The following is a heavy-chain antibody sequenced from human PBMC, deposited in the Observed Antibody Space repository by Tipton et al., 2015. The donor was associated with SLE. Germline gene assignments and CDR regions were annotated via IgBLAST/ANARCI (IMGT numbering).Heavy chain of an antibody. Sequence: SLRLSCAASGFDFKTYGMHWVRQAPGKGLEWVAVIWYDGSKKYYAESMKGRVTISRDNSKNTLYLEMYSLGAEDTAVYYCARTGELSLDLDYWGLGTLVTVSS. V-gene: IGHV3-33*01. CDR2: IWYDGSKK. CDR3: ARTGELSLDLDY. J-gene: IGHJ4*02. D-gene: IGHD3-10*01. CDR1: GFDFKTYG.